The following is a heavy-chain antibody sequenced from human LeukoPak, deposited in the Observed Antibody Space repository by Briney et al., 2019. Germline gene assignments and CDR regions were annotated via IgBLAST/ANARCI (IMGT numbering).Heavy chain of an antibody. CDR3: AKDPLRRYFDWLLPPDGAFDY. J-gene: IGHJ4*02. CDR2: INHDGSST. CDR1: GFTFSSYA. V-gene: IGHV3-74*01. Sequence: GRSLRLSCAASGFTFSSYAMHWVRQAPGEGLVWVSRINHDGSSTTYTDSVKGRFTISRDNSKNTLYLQMNSLRAEDTAVYYCAKDPLRRYFDWLLPPDGAFDYWGQGTLVTVSS. D-gene: IGHD3-9*01.